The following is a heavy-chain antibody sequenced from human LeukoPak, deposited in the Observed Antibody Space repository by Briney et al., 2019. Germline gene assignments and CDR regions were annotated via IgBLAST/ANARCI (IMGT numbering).Heavy chain of an antibody. CDR3: AREGQSKYDNAFDI. CDR1: GFTFSSYG. V-gene: IGHV3-33*01. D-gene: IGHD3-22*01. CDR2: IWYDGSNK. Sequence: PGGSLRLSCAASGFTFSSYGMHWVRQAPGKGLEWVAVIWYDGSNKYYADSVKGRFTISRDNSKNTLYLQMNSLRAEDTAVYYCAREGQSKYDNAFDIWGQGTMVTVSS. J-gene: IGHJ3*02.